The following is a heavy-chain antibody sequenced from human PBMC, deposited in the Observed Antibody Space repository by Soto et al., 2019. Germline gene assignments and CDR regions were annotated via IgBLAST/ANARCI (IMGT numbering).Heavy chain of an antibody. CDR3: ARGFDLQYGMDV. CDR1: GFTLSIYS. Sequence: EVQLVESGGGLIQRGGSRRLSCAASGFTLSIYSLNWVRQAPRKGLEWLAYISGSSDIIYYADSVKGRFTISRDNAKNPLYLQLTGPRDEHTAVYFCARGFDLQYGMDVWGQGTTVTASS. V-gene: IGHV3-48*02. D-gene: IGHD3-10*01. CDR2: ISGSSDII. J-gene: IGHJ6*02.